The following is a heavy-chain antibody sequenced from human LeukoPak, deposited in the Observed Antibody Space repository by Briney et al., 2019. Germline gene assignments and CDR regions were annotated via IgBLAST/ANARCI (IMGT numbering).Heavy chain of an antibody. CDR1: GYTFTGNY. D-gene: IGHD6-13*01. Sequence: ASLKVSCKASGYTFTGNYIHWVRQDPGQGLEWMGWINPNTGTTKYAQKFQGRFTMTRDTSISTAYMELTWLKSDDTAVYYCARDSATAAGAELDYWGKGTLVSVSS. J-gene: IGHJ4*02. V-gene: IGHV1-2*02. CDR2: INPNTGTT. CDR3: ARDSATAAGAELDY.